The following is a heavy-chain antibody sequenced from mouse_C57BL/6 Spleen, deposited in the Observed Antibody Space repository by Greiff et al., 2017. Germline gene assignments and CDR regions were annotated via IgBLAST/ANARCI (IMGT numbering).Heavy chain of an antibody. Sequence: QVQLKQPGAELVKPGASVKLSCKASGYTFTSYWMQWVKQRPGQGLEWIGEIDPSDSYTNYNQKFKGKATLTVDTSSSTAYMQLSSLTSEDSAVYYCARRSNYRYFDVWGTGTTVTVSS. D-gene: IGHD2-5*01. J-gene: IGHJ1*03. V-gene: IGHV1-50*01. CDR1: GYTFTSYW. CDR2: IDPSDSYT. CDR3: ARRSNYRYFDV.